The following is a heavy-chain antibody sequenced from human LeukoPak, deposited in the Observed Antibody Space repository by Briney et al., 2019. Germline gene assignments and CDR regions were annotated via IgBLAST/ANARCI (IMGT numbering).Heavy chain of an antibody. D-gene: IGHD2-15*01. Sequence: GGSLRLSCAASGFTVSSNYMSWVRQAPGKGLEWVSVIYSGGSTYYADSVKGRFTISRDNSKNTLYLRMNSLRAEDTAVYYCARVRIVLGYCSGGSCYERENYGMDVWGQGTTVTVSS. CDR3: ARVRIVLGYCSGGSCYERENYGMDV. V-gene: IGHV3-53*01. J-gene: IGHJ6*02. CDR2: IYSGGST. CDR1: GFTVSSNY.